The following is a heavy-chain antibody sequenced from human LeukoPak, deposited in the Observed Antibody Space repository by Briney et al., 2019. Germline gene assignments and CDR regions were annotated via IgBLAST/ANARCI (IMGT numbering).Heavy chain of an antibody. CDR2: ISAYNGNT. D-gene: IGHD3-22*01. V-gene: IGHV1-18*01. CDR1: GYTFTSYG. J-gene: IGHJ4*02. Sequence: ASVKVSCKASGYTFTSYGISWVRQAPGQGLEWMGWISAYNGNTNYAQKLQGRVTITRDTSASTAYVELSSLRSEDTAVYYCARPRSYFYDSSGYYQFDYWGQGTLVTVSS. CDR3: ARPRSYFYDSSGYYQFDY.